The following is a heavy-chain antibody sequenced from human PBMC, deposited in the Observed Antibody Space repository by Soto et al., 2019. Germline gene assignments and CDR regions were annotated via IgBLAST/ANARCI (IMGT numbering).Heavy chain of an antibody. V-gene: IGHV1-18*01. J-gene: IGHJ4*02. Sequence: QVQLVQSGAEVKKPGASVKVACKASGYTFSTYKISWVRQAPGHGLEWVGWISADNGDTNYAQKLQGRVTMTTDTSTATAYLDLRSLRSDDTAIYYCARRTSCGSTTCYVDDYWGQGTLVTVSS. D-gene: IGHD2-2*01. CDR1: GYTFSTYK. CDR2: ISADNGDT. CDR3: ARRTSCGSTTCYVDDY.